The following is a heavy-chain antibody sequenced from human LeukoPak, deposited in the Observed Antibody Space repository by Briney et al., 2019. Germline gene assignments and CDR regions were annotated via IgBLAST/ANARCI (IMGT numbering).Heavy chain of an antibody. Sequence: GRSLRLSCAASGFTFRSYGMHWVRQAPGKGLEWVAVIWYDGSNQYYADSVRGRFTISRDNSNNTLYLQLNSLRAEDTAVYYCASDRAGPTLYYFDYWGQGTLVTVSS. CDR3: ASDRAGPTLYYFDY. D-gene: IGHD1-26*01. CDR2: IWYDGSNQ. J-gene: IGHJ4*02. CDR1: GFTFRSYG. V-gene: IGHV3-33*01.